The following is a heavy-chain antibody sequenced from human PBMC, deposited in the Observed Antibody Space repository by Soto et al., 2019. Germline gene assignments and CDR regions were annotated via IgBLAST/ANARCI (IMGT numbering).Heavy chain of an antibody. CDR2: ISAIGTSA. CDR3: TTLYPHGAGSYSRY. CDR1: GFTFSTYA. V-gene: IGHV3-23*01. D-gene: IGHD3-10*01. Sequence: EVQLLESGGGLVQPGGSLRLSCAPSGFTFSTYAMSWVRQAPGKGLEWASAISAIGTSAYYADSVKGRFTISRDNSENTLYLQLNSLRAEDTAVYYCTTLYPHGAGSYSRYWGRGTLVTVSS. J-gene: IGHJ4*02.